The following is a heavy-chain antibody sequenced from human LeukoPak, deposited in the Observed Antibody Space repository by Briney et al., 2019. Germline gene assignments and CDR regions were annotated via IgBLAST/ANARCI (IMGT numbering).Heavy chain of an antibody. J-gene: IGHJ6*02. CDR3: VRDLEGALVDCDGGSCAYGMDV. D-gene: IGHD2-15*01. V-gene: IGHV3-30-3*01. CDR2: ILYDGSEE. CDR1: GFTFGSYS. Sequence: PGGSLRLACAGSGFTFGSYSMHWVRQAPGKGLEWVATILYDGSEEYYADSVKGRFLIARDTSKNTMHMQMNRLRGTGTAVYYCVRDLEGALVDCDGGSCAYGMDVWGQGTTVTVSS.